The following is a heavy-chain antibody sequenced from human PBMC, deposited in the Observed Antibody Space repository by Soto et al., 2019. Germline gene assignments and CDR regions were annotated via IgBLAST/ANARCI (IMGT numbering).Heavy chain of an antibody. CDR3: AKDTLQSTSWYEYFDH. CDR1: GFTFSNYA. D-gene: IGHD6-13*01. V-gene: IGHV3-23*01. J-gene: IGHJ4*02. Sequence: EVQLLESGGGLVQPGGSLRLSCAASGFTFSNYAMSWVRQAPGKGLEWVSAISGDAANIYYADSVKGRFTISRDNSKNTLYLQMNSLRAEDTAIYYCAKDTLQSTSWYEYFDHWGQGTLVTVSS. CDR2: ISGDAANI.